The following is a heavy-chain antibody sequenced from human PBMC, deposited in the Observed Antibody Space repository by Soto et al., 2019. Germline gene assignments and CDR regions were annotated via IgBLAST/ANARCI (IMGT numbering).Heavy chain of an antibody. Sequence: VQLVESGGALVQPGGSLRLSCAPSGFALRDSAMHWVRQVSGGGLQWVSGMYSSGDVGYAGAVRGRFTMSRDVARNALFLQMSSLTAYDTALYYCVKDNLAGGADVWGQGTTVTVSS. CDR2: MYSSGDV. CDR3: VKDNLAGGADV. J-gene: IGHJ6*02. D-gene: IGHD3-10*01. CDR1: GFALRDSA. V-gene: IGHV3-9*01.